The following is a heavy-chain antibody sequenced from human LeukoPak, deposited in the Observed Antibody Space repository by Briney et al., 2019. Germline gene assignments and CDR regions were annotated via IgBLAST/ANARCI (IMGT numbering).Heavy chain of an antibody. J-gene: IGHJ5*02. CDR1: GYTFTIYG. V-gene: IGHV1-18*01. CDR2: ISAYNGNT. CDR3: VRDRASYDFWSGYYVGGDP. Sequence: ASVKVSCTASGYTFTIYGISWVRHAPGQGLEWMGWISAYNGNTNYAQKLQGRVTMTTDTSTSTAYMELRSLRSDDTAVYYCVRDRASYDFWSGYYVGGDPWGQGTLVTVSS. D-gene: IGHD3-3*01.